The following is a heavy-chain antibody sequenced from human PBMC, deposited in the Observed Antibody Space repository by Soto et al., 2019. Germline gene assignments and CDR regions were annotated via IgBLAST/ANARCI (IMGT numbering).Heavy chain of an antibody. CDR2: INHSGST. CDR1: GGSFSGYY. D-gene: IGHD3-3*01. V-gene: IGHV4-34*01. CDR3: ARGSPLGVVTPWFDP. Sequence: SETLSLTCAVYGGSFSGYYWSWIRQPPGKGLEWIGEINHSGSTNYNPSLKSRVTISVDTSKNQFSLKLSSVTAADTAVYYCARGSPLGVVTPWFDPWGQGTLVTVSS. J-gene: IGHJ5*02.